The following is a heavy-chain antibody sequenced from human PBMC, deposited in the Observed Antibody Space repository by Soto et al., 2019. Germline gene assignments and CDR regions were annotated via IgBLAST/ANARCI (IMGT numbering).Heavy chain of an antibody. D-gene: IGHD1-26*01. CDR3: ARRGRPWNGSYYFPYYYYGMDV. CDR2: IYYSGST. CDR1: GSAISTRSYY. Sequence: SETLSLSCTVSGSAISTRSYYWGWIRQPPGKGLEWGGSIYYSGSTYYNPSLKSRVTISVDTSKNQFSLKLSSVTAADTAVYYCARRGRPWNGSYYFPYYYYGMDVWGQGTTVTVSS. V-gene: IGHV4-39*01. J-gene: IGHJ6*02.